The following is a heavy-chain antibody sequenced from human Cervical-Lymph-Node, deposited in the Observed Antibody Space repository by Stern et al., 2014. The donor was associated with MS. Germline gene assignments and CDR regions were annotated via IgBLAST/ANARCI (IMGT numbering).Heavy chain of an antibody. D-gene: IGHD3-22*01. CDR3: ARDNRHYDSSGYYFDY. CDR1: GGTFNIYA. CDR2: ITHIGGSA. V-gene: IGHV1-69*01. Sequence: VQLVESGAEVKKPGSSVKVSCKASGGTFNIYAINWVRQAPGQGLEWMGGITHIGGSANYAQKVQGRVAITADESTKTVDMELRSLRVEDTAIYYCARDNRHYDSSGYYFDYWGQGTLVTVSS. J-gene: IGHJ4*02.